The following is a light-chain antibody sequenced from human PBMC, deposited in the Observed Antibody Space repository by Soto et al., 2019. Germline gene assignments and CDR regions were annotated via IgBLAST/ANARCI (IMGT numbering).Light chain of an antibody. Sequence: IVLTQSPATLSLSPGERAALSCRASQSVSTSLAWYQHKPGQAPRLIIYDASKRAPGIPARFSGSGSGTDFPLTISSLEPEDFAVYYCQLRDVWPSFGQGTKVEIE. CDR2: DAS. CDR3: QLRDVWPS. CDR1: QSVSTS. J-gene: IGKJ1*01. V-gene: IGKV3-11*01.